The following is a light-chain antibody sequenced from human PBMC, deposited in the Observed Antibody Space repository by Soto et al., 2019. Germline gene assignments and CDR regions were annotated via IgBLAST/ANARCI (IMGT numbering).Light chain of an antibody. CDR1: QSVARNL. CDR2: DAT. Sequence: EIVLTQSPGTLSLSLGERATLSCRASQSVARNLLAWFQQRPGQPPRLLIYDATGRATGIPDRFSGSGSATDFTLTINMLEPEDFAVYYCHQYASSPLTFGQGTKLEIK. J-gene: IGKJ2*01. CDR3: HQYASSPLT. V-gene: IGKV3-20*01.